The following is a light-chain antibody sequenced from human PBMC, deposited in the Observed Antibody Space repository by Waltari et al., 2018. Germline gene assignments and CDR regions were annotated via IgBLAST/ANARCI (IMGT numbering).Light chain of an antibody. CDR2: AAS. J-gene: IGKJ2*01. Sequence: ITCRASQSISSYLNWYQQKPGKAPKLLIYAASSLQSGVPSRFSGSGSGTDFTLTISSLQPEDFATYYCQQSYSIPYTFGQGTKLEIK. CDR1: QSISSY. CDR3: QQSYSIPYT. V-gene: IGKV1-39*01.